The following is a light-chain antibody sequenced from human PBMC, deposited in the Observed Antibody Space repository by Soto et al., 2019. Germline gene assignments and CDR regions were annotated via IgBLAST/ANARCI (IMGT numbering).Light chain of an antibody. Sequence: QSALTQPASVSGSLGQSITNSCTGTSSDVGAYNYVSWYQQHPDKAPKLLIFEVTNRPSGVSGRFSGSKSGITASLSISGLQPEDEADYYCTSYSSSSPVLFGGGTKVTVL. J-gene: IGLJ2*01. CDR1: SSDVGAYNY. V-gene: IGLV2-14*01. CDR2: EVT. CDR3: TSYSSSSPVL.